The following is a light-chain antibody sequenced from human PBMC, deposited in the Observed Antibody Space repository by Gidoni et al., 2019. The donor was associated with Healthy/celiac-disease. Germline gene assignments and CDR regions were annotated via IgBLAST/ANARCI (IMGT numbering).Light chain of an antibody. CDR3: QQYYSTPPL. CDR1: QSVLYSSNNKNY. V-gene: IGKV4-1*01. Sequence: DIVMTQSPDSLAVSLGERATINCKSSQSVLYSSNNKNYLAWYQQQPGQPPKLLIYWASTRESGVPDRFSGSGSGTDFTLTISSLQAEDVAFYYCQQYYSTPPLFGQGTKLEIK. CDR2: WAS. J-gene: IGKJ2*01.